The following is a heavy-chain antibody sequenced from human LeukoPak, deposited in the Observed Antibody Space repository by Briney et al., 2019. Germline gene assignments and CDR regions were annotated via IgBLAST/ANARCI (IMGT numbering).Heavy chain of an antibody. J-gene: IGHJ2*01. D-gene: IGHD6-13*01. CDR2: ISVNGGAM. V-gene: IGHV3-48*03. CDR1: GFTLSGYE. CDR3: ARKTDRLGAVGRDRYFDL. Sequence: GGSLRLSCTASGFTLSGYEMTWVRQAPGKGLEWMSYISVNGGAMHYADSVRGRFTTSRDDAKNSLYLHMNSLRADETAIYYCARKTDRLGAVGRDRYFDLWGRGTLITVSS.